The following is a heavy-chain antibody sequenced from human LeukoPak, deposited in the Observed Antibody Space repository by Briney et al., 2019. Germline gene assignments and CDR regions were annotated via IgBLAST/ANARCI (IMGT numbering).Heavy chain of an antibody. Sequence: ASVKVSCKASGYTFTGCYMHWVRQAPGQGLEWMGWINPNSGGTNYAQKFQGRVTMTRDTSISTAYMELSRLRSDDTAVYYCARGFYDFWSGYQTTPLGYWGQGTLVTVSS. J-gene: IGHJ4*02. V-gene: IGHV1-2*02. D-gene: IGHD3-3*01. CDR2: INPNSGGT. CDR3: ARGFYDFWSGYQTTPLGY. CDR1: GYTFTGCY.